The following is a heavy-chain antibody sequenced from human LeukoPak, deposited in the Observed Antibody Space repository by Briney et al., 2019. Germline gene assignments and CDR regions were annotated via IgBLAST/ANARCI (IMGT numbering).Heavy chain of an antibody. CDR2: ISGTGDST. Sequence: PGGSLRLSCAASGFSFSDYGMNWVRQAPGKGLEWVSFISGTGDSTYYADSVKGRFTISRDNSKNTLYLQMNSLRAEDTAVYYCAKQYCSNSNCYIDYWGQGTLVTVSS. D-gene: IGHD2-2*02. CDR3: AKQYCSNSNCYIDY. V-gene: IGHV3-23*01. CDR1: GFSFSDYG. J-gene: IGHJ4*02.